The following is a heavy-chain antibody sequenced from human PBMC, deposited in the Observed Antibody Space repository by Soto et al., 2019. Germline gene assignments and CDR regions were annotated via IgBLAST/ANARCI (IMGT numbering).Heavy chain of an antibody. V-gene: IGHV1-2*04. CDR1: GYTFTSYA. D-gene: IGHD1-26*01. CDR3: ARYSGSRYVDAFDI. Sequence: ASVKVSCKASGYTFTSYAMHWVRQAPGQRLEWMGWINPDSGSTNYAQKFQGWVTMTRDTSISTAYMELSRLRSDDTAVYYCARYSGSRYVDAFDIWGQGTMVTVSS. CDR2: INPDSGST. J-gene: IGHJ3*02.